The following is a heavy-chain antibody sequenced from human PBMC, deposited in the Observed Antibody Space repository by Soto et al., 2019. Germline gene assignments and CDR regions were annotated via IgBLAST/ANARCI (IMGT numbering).Heavy chain of an antibody. CDR3: VKDDRILGRRYFDL. CDR1: GFTFSSYA. CDR2: ISFSDGGT. V-gene: IGHV3-23*01. J-gene: IGHJ2*01. D-gene: IGHD2-15*01. Sequence: PGGSLRHSCAASGFTFSSYAMTWVRQAPGKGLEWVSSISFSDGGTYYADSVKGRLTISRDNSKNTLFLQMNSLRVEDTAVYYCVKDDRILGRRYFDLWGRGTLVTVSS.